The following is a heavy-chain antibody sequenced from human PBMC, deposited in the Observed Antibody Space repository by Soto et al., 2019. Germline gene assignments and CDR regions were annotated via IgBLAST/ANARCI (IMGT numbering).Heavy chain of an antibody. J-gene: IGHJ6*02. Sequence: PGGSLRLSCAASGFTFSSYAMSWVRQAPGKGLEWVSAISGSGGSTYYADSVKGRFTISRDNSKNTLYLQMNSLRAEDTAVYYCAKTPFEIGDDYYYSGMDVWGQGTTVPVSS. CDR3: AKTPFEIGDDYYYSGMDV. D-gene: IGHD3-10*01. CDR2: ISGSGGST. V-gene: IGHV3-23*01. CDR1: GFTFSSYA.